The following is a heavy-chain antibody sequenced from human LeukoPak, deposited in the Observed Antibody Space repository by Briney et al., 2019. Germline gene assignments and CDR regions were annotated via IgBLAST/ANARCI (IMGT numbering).Heavy chain of an antibody. D-gene: IGHD6-19*01. V-gene: IGHV5-51*01. CDR1: GYSITTYW. J-gene: IGHJ4*02. Sequence: GASLKISCKGSGYSITTYWIAWLRPMPGKGLELMGMIYPGDSDTTYSPSFQGQVTISVDKSISTAYLQWSSLKASDTAMYYCARLLEGVPGTWGYWGQGTLVTVS. CDR2: IYPGDSDT. CDR3: ARLLEGVPGTWGY.